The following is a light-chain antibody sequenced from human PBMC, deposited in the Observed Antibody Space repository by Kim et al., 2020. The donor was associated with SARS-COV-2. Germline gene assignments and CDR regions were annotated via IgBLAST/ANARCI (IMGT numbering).Light chain of an antibody. V-gene: IGKV4-1*01. Sequence: DIVMTQSPDSLPVSLGERATLNCKSSQTVLYNSNNKNYLAWYQQKPGQAPKLLIYWASIRESGVSDRFSGSGSETDFTLTISSLQAEDVAVYYCQQYYSTPPSFGQGTKLEI. CDR3: QQYYSTPPS. J-gene: IGKJ2*03. CDR1: QTVLYNSNNKNY. CDR2: WAS.